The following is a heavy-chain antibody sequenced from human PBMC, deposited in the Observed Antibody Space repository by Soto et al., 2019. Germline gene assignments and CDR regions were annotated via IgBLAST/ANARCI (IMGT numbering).Heavy chain of an antibody. J-gene: IGHJ5*02. CDR1: GFSLSTNGVA. V-gene: IGHV2-5*02. D-gene: IGHD3-22*01. CDR2: IYWDDDK. Sequence: QITLKESGPTLVKPTQTLTLTCTFSGFSLSTNGVAVGWIRQPPGKALEWLALIYWDDDKRYSPSLKSRLTIPKDTAKDQMVLTMTNMDPLDTAPYYGAHGGGYDSTRPSNRFDPWGQGTLVTVSS. CDR3: AHGGGYDSTRPSNRFDP.